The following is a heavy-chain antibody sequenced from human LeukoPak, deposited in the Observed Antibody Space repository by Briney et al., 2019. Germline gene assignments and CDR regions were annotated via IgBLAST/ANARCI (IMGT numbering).Heavy chain of an antibody. V-gene: IGHV1-46*01. J-gene: IGHJ4*02. D-gene: IGHD1-26*01. CDR3: ATDYSGGYQQFDY. CDR1: GYTFTSYY. Sequence: ASVKVSCKASGYTFTSYYMHWVRQAPGQGLEWMGIINPSGGSTSYAQKFQGRVTMTEDPSTDTAYMELSSLRSDDTAVYYCATDYSGGYQQFDYWGQGTLVTVSS. CDR2: INPSGGST.